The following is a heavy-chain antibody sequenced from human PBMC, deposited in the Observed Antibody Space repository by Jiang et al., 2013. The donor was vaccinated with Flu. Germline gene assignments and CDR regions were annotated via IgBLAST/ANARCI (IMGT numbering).Heavy chain of an antibody. D-gene: IGHD6-25*01. CDR1: GGSISTSY. CDR3: ARARAPEIAAYYFDY. J-gene: IGHJ4*02. Sequence: LLKPSETLSLTCTVSGGSISTSYWNWIRQAPGKGLEWIGYVHYSGSTDYSSSLKSRVTISVDTSKTRFSLKLTSVTGADTAIYYCARARAPEIAAYYFDYWGQGTLVTVSS. V-gene: IGHV4-59*01. CDR2: VHYSGST.